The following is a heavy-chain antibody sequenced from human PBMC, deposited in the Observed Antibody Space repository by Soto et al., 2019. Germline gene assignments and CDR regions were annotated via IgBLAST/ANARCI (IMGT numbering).Heavy chain of an antibody. CDR3: ARGDSSGYYDY. D-gene: IGHD3-22*01. CDR1: GGSFSGYY. Sequence: SETLSLTCAVYGGSFSGYYWSWIRQPPGKGLEWIGEINHSGSTNYNPSLKSRVTISVDTSKNQSSLKLSSVTAADTAVYYCARGDSSGYYDYWGQGTLVTVSS. J-gene: IGHJ4*02. CDR2: INHSGST. V-gene: IGHV4-34*01.